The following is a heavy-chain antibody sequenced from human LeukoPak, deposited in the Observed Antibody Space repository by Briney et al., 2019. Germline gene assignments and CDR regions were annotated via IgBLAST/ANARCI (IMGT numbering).Heavy chain of an antibody. CDR2: IYYSGNT. CDR3: ARQLTGSYEHDC. CDR1: SGSISSTHYY. Sequence: PSETLSLTCTVSSGSISSTHYYWAWIRQPPGKGLEWIGIIYYSGNTYYNPSLKSRVTISVDTSESRFSLRLTSVTAADTAVYYCARQLTGSYEHDCWGQRTLVTVSS. V-gene: IGHV4-39*01. J-gene: IGHJ4*02. D-gene: IGHD1-26*01.